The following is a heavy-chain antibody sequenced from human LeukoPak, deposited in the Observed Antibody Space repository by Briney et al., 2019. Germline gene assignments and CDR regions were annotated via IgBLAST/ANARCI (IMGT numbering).Heavy chain of an antibody. CDR3: ARVGPYYYGSGSYYNQFSWFDP. D-gene: IGHD3-10*01. CDR1: GYSISNGYY. J-gene: IGHJ5*02. Sequence: NPSETLSLTCTVSGYSISNGYYWGWIRQPPGKGLEWIGEINHSGSTNYNPSLKSRVTISVDTSKNQFSLKLSSVTAADTAVYYCARVGPYYYGSGSYYNQFSWFDPWGQGTLVTVSS. CDR2: INHSGST. V-gene: IGHV4-38-2*02.